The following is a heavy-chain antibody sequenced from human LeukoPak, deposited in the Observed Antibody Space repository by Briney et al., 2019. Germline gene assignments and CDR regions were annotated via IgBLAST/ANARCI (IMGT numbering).Heavy chain of an antibody. CDR3: ARDRGQPTRLFDY. V-gene: IGHV4-31*03. CDR2: IYYSGST. J-gene: IGHJ4*02. Sequence: SETLSLTCTVSGGSISSGGYYWSWIRQHPGKGLEWIGYIYYSGSTYYNPSLKSRVTISVDTSKNQFSLKLSSVTAADTAVYYCARDRGQPTRLFDYWGQGTLVTVSS. CDR1: GGSISSGGYY. D-gene: IGHD3-10*01.